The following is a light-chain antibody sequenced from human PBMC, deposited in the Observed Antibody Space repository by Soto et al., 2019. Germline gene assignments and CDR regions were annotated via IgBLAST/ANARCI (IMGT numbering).Light chain of an antibody. CDR2: DDN. J-gene: IGLJ3*02. Sequence: FMLTQPHSVSESPGKTVTISCTRNSGSIATSYVQWYQQRPDSAPTTIIYDDNQRPSGVPVRFSGSIDSSSNSASLTISGLKTEDEADYYCQSYGSGNGVFGGGTKLTVL. CDR1: SGSIATSY. V-gene: IGLV6-57*03. CDR3: QSYGSGNGV.